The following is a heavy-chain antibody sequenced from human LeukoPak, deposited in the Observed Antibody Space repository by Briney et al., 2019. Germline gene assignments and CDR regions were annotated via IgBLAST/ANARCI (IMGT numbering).Heavy chain of an antibody. CDR3: AKGQYQLLYFYFDY. D-gene: IGHD2-2*02. CDR1: GFTLDDYA. CDR2: ISWDGGST. V-gene: IGHV3-43D*03. Sequence: GGSLRLSCAASGFTLDDYAMHWVRQAPGKGLEWVSLISWDGGSTYYADSGKGRFTISRDNSKNSLYLQMNSLRAEDTALYYCAKGQYQLLYFYFDYWGQGTLVTVSS. J-gene: IGHJ4*02.